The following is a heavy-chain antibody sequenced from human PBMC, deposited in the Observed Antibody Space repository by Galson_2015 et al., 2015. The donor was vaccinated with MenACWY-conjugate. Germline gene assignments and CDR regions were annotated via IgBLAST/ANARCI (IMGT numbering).Heavy chain of an antibody. CDR2: IYWDDDK. CDR1: GFSLSTSGVG. V-gene: IGHV2-5*02. CDR3: SRTGATPGDY. J-gene: IGHJ4*02. D-gene: IGHD2-15*01. Sequence: PALVNPTQTLTLPCTFSGFSLSTSGVGVGWIRQPPGKALEWLALIYWDDDKRYSPSLRSRLTITKDTSKNHVVLTMTNMNPVDTATYYCSRTGATPGDYWGQGTLVTVSS.